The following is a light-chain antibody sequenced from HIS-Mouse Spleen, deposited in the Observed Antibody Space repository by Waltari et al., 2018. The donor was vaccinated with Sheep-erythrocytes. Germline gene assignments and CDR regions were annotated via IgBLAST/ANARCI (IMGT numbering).Light chain of an antibody. CDR1: SSDGGSYNL. J-gene: IGLJ3*02. CDR2: EGS. V-gene: IGLV2-23*01. CDR3: CSYAGSSTPWV. Sequence: QSALTQPASVSGSPGQSITISCTGTSSDGGSYNLFSWYQQHPGKAPKLKFYEGSKRPAEVSNRFSGSKSGNTASLTISVLQAEDEADYYCCSYAGSSTPWVFGGGTKLTVL.